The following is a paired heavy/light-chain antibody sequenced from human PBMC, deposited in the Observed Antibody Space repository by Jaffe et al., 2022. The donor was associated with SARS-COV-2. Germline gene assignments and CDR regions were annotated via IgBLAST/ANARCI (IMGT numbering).Heavy chain of an antibody. CDR2: ISYSGIT. CDR1: GVSVSPYY. V-gene: IGHV4-59*02. D-gene: IGHD2-15*01. CDR3: ARGDFYCSGYTCTHLNSDH. J-gene: IGHJ4*02. Sequence: QVQMQESGPGLVKPSETLSLTCTVSGVSVSPYYWNWIRQPPGKGLEWIGYISYSGITNYNPSLQSRVSISVDTSNNQISLRLSSVTAADTAVYYCARGDFYCSGYTCTHLNSDHWGQGVLVTVSS.
Light chain of an antibody. J-gene: IGKJ5*01. CDR2: AAS. Sequence: DIQMTQSPSSLSASVGDRVTITCRASQDVSNFLAWFQQKPGKAPKSLIYAASSLHGGVPSKFSGSGSGTDFTLTISGLQPEDFATYYCQQYKSYPITFGQGTRLDIK. V-gene: IGKV1-16*02. CDR3: QQYKSYPIT. CDR1: QDVSNF.